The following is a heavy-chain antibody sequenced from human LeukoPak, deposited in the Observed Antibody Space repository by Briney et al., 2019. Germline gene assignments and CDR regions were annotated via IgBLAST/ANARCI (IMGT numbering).Heavy chain of an antibody. V-gene: IGHV1-24*01. CDR2: FDPEDDER. D-gene: IGHD3-22*01. J-gene: IGHJ4*02. CDR3: ATELRSGYFDY. Sequence: GASVKVSCKFSGYTLSELSMHWVRQAPGKGLEWMGGFDPEDDERVYAQKFQGRVTMTEDASTDTAYMELSSLRSEDTAIYYCATELRSGYFDYWGQGTLVTVSS. CDR1: GYTLSELS.